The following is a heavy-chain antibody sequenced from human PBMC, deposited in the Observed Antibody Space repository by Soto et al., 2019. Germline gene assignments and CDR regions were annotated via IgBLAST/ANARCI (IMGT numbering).Heavy chain of an antibody. Sequence: GGSLRLSCTASGFIVSDTYMNWVRQAPGKGLEWVSVISNRGDTHYADSVRGRFSLSRDTADNTLHLQMDNLRVEDTAVYYCAREPRYCRGGSCSITGDAFDIWGQGTMVTVSS. CDR1: GFIVSDTY. D-gene: IGHD2-15*01. V-gene: IGHV3-66*01. CDR3: AREPRYCRGGSCSITGDAFDI. J-gene: IGHJ3*02. CDR2: ISNRGDT.